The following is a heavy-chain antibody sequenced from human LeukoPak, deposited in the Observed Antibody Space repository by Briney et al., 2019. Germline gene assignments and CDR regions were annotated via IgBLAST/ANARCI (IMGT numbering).Heavy chain of an antibody. D-gene: IGHD4-17*01. Sequence: GGSLRLSCSASGFAFSAYAMHWDRQAPGKGLEYIAAINSNGYSTYYIDSVRGRFTLSRDNSKNTVYLQMSSLRAGDTAVYYCVKEILVTTSPFDYWGQGTLVTVSS. J-gene: IGHJ4*02. V-gene: IGHV3-64D*06. CDR2: INSNGYST. CDR3: VKEILVTTSPFDY. CDR1: GFAFSAYA.